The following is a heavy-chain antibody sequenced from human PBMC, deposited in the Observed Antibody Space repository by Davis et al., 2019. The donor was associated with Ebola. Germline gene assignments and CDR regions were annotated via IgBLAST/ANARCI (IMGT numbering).Heavy chain of an antibody. Sequence: GESLKISCAASGFTFSSYWMSWVRQAPGKGLEWVANIKQDGSEKYYVDSVKGRFTISRDNAKNSLYLQMNSLRAEDTAVYYCASNVLFSVVVPAALDYWGQGTLVTVSS. CDR3: ASNVLFSVVVPAALDY. J-gene: IGHJ4*02. V-gene: IGHV3-7*01. D-gene: IGHD2-2*01. CDR1: GFTFSSYW. CDR2: IKQDGSEK.